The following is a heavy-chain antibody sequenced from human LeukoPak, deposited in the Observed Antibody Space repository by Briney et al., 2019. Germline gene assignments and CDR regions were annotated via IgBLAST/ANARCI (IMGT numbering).Heavy chain of an antibody. D-gene: IGHD6-13*01. Sequence: PSETLSLTCAVYGGSSSGYYWSWIRQPPGKGLEWIGEINHSGSTNYNPSLKSRVTISVDTSKNQFSLKLSSVTAADTAVYYCARGGGYSSSWYWGRWFDPWGQGTLVPVSS. CDR3: ARGGGYSSSWYWGRWFDP. CDR1: GGSSSGYY. J-gene: IGHJ5*02. V-gene: IGHV4-34*01. CDR2: INHSGST.